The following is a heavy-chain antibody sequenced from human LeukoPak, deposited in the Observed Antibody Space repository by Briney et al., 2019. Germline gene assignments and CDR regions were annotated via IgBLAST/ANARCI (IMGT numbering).Heavy chain of an antibody. CDR2: INHSGST. Sequence: SETLSLTCAVYGGSFSGYYWSWIRQPPGKGLEWIGEINHSGSTNYNPSLKSRVTISVDTSKNQFSLKLSSVTAADTAVYYCARGRYYDRSPTPARRKIFDYWGQGTLVTLSS. V-gene: IGHV4-34*01. CDR1: GGSFSGYY. J-gene: IGHJ4*02. D-gene: IGHD3-22*01. CDR3: ARGRYYDRSPTPARRKIFDY.